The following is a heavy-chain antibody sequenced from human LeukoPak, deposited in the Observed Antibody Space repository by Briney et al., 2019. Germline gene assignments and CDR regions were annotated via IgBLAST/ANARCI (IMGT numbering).Heavy chain of an antibody. Sequence: SETLSLTCTVSGGSISSYYWSWIRQPPGKGLEWIGYIYYSGSTNYNPSLKSRVTISVDTSKNQFSLKLSSVTAADTAVYYCASQIYGDYLWFDYWGQGTLVTVSS. J-gene: IGHJ4*02. CDR2: IYYSGST. CDR1: GGSISSYY. D-gene: IGHD4-17*01. CDR3: ASQIYGDYLWFDY. V-gene: IGHV4-59*01.